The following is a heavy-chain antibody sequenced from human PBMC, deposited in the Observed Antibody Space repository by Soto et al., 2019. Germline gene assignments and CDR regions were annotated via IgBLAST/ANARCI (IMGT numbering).Heavy chain of an antibody. CDR2: INHSGGT. J-gene: IGHJ6*02. D-gene: IGHD3-9*01. CDR1: GGSFSGYY. V-gene: IGHV4-34*01. Sequence: QVQLQQWGAGLLKPSETLSLTCAVYGGSFSGYYWSWIRQPPGKGLEWSGEINHSGGTNYNPSLKSRVTISVDTSKNQFSLKLSSVTAADTAVYYCARGPGYDILTGYLNYGMDVWGQGTTVTVSS. CDR3: ARGPGYDILTGYLNYGMDV.